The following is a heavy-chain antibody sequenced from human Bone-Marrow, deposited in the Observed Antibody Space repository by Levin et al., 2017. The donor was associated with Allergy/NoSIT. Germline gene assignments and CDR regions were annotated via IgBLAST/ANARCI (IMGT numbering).Heavy chain of an antibody. CDR3: AKDEGPFSSSFAFDC. D-gene: IGHD2-2*01. CDR2: ISGTGRHI. J-gene: IGHJ4*02. CDR1: GFNFASYG. V-gene: IGHV3-21*01. Sequence: GGSLSLSCAASGFNFASYGMNWVRQAPGKGLEWVSSISGTGRHIYLADSLKGRFTISRDNAKNSLSLQMNNLRVEDTAVFYCAKDEGPFSSSFAFDCWGQGALVTVSS.